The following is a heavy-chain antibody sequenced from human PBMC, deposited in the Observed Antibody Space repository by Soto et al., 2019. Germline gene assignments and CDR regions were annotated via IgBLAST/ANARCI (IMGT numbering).Heavy chain of an antibody. J-gene: IGHJ4*02. V-gene: IGHV3-23*01. D-gene: IGHD6-19*01. Sequence: GGSLRLSCAAPGFTFSSDDMSWVRQAPGKGLEWVSVISGSGGSTYYADSVKGRFTISRANSRNMLYLQMNSRRVEDTAVYYCAKDLPIGSGWYLGNYWGQGTLVTVSS. CDR1: GFTFSSDD. CDR2: ISGSGGST. CDR3: AKDLPIGSGWYLGNY.